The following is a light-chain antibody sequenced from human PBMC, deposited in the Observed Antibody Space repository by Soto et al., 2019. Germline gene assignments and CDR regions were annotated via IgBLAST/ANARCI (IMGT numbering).Light chain of an antibody. CDR1: QSISSW. Sequence: DIPMTQSPSTLSASVGDRVTITCRASQSISSWLAWYQQKPGKATKLLIYDASSLESGVPSRFSGSGSGTEFTLTISSLQPDDFATYYCQQYNSYQYTFGQGTKLEIK. V-gene: IGKV1-5*01. J-gene: IGKJ2*01. CDR3: QQYNSYQYT. CDR2: DAS.